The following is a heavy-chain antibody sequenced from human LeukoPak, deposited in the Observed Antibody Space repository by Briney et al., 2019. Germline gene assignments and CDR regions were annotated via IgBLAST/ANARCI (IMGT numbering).Heavy chain of an antibody. V-gene: IGHV1-69*04. CDR2: IIPILGIA. CDR1: GGTFSSYA. J-gene: IGHJ6*02. D-gene: IGHD3-10*01. Sequence: ASVKVSCKASGGTFSSYAISWVRQAPGQGLEWMGRIIPILGIANYAQKFQGRVTITADKSTSTAYMELSSLRSEDTAVYYCASHIVRGVSGYYYYGMDVWGQGTTVTVSS. CDR3: ASHIVRGVSGYYYYGMDV.